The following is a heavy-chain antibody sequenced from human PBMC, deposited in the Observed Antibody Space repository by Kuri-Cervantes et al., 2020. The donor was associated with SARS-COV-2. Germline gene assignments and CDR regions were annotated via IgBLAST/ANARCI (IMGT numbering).Heavy chain of an antibody. CDR1: GFTFSSYS. J-gene: IGHJ4*02. CDR3: ATSDYSITYDY. Sequence: GESLKISCAASGFTFSSYSMNWVRQAPGEGLEWVSSISSSSSYIYYADSVKGRFTISRDNAKNSLYLQMNSLRAEDTAVYYCATSDYSITYDYWGQGTLVTVSS. V-gene: IGHV3-21*01. D-gene: IGHD4-11*01. CDR2: ISSSSSYI.